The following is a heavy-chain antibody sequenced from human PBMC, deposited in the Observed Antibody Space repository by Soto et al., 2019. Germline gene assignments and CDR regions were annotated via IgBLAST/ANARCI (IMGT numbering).Heavy chain of an antibody. Sequence: SETLSLTCTVSGGSVSSGSYYWSWIRQPPGKGLEWIGYIYYSGSTNYNPSLKSRVTISVDTSKNQFSLKLSSVTAADTAVYYCARQTLYDYVWGSYRQFDYWGQGTLVTVSS. CDR1: GGSVSSGSYY. CDR3: ARQTLYDYVWGSYRQFDY. CDR2: IYYSGST. V-gene: IGHV4-61*01. J-gene: IGHJ4*02. D-gene: IGHD3-16*02.